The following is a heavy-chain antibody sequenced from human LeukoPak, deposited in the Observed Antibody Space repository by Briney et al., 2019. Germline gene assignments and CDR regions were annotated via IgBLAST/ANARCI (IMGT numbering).Heavy chain of an antibody. CDR3: ARDGPYSGRYFDY. CDR1: GGSINRYY. D-gene: IGHD1-26*01. Sequence: NPSQTLSLTCTVSGGSINRYYWSWIRQPAGKGLEWIGRIYTSGSTNYNASLKSLVTMSVDTSKNQFSLKLSSVSAADTAVYDCARDGPYSGRYFDYWGQGTLVTVSS. J-gene: IGHJ4*02. V-gene: IGHV4-4*07. CDR2: IYTSGST.